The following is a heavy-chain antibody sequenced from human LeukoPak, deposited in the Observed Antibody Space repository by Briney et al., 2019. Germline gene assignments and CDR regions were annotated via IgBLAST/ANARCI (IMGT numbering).Heavy chain of an antibody. Sequence: PGGSLRLSCAASGFTFSSYSMNWVRQAPGKGLEWVSSISSSSSYIYYADSVKGRFTISRDNAKNSLYLQMNSLRAEYTAVYYCARELAVYYGSGSYYNPLNWFDPWGQGTLVTVSS. J-gene: IGHJ5*02. CDR1: GFTFSSYS. D-gene: IGHD3-10*01. CDR3: ARELAVYYGSGSYYNPLNWFDP. CDR2: ISSSSSYI. V-gene: IGHV3-21*01.